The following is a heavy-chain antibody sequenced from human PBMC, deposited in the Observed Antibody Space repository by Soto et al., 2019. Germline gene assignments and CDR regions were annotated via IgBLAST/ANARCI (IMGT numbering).Heavy chain of an antibody. CDR3: AREWDGDGYNSGWFDP. D-gene: IGHD5-12*01. J-gene: IGHJ5*02. CDR2: ISSSSRTI. CDR1: GFTFSSYS. Sequence: EVQLVESGGGLVQPGGSLRLSCAASGFTFSSYSMNWVRQAPGKGLEWVSYISSSSRTIYCADSVKGRFTISRDNAKISLYLQMNSLRAEDTAVYYCAREWDGDGYNSGWFDPWGQGTLVTVSS. V-gene: IGHV3-48*01.